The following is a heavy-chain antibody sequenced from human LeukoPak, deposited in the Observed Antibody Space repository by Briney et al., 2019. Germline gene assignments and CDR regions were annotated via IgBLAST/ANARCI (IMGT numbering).Heavy chain of an antibody. CDR2: IYYSGST. V-gene: IGHV4-59*12. J-gene: IGHJ5*02. CDR1: GGSISSYY. Sequence: SETLSLTCTVSGGSISSYYWSWIRQPPGKGLEWIGYIYYSGSTNYNPSLKSRVTISVDTSKNQFSLKLSSVTAADTAVYYCAATIFGVKYNWFDPGAREPWSPSPQ. D-gene: IGHD3-3*01. CDR3: AATIFGVKYNWFDP.